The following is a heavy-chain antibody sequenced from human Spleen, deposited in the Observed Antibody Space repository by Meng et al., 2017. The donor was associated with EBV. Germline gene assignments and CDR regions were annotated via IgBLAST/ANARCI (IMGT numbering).Heavy chain of an antibody. Sequence: GLFQPSETLSLPGAVYGGSFIGWYLPLIRQPPGKGLEWIWEVNHNGNTNYNPSLKSRVTISVDTSENQFSLKLSSVTAADTAVYYCARGSYYYDGDALGAYWGQGTLVTVSS. CDR3: ARGSYYYDGDALGAY. J-gene: IGHJ4*02. V-gene: IGHV4-34*01. D-gene: IGHD3-22*01. CDR2: VNHNGNT. CDR1: GGSFIGWY.